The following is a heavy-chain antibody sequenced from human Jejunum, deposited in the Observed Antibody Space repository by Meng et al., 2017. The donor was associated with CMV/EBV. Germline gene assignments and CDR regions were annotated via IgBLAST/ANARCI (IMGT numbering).Heavy chain of an antibody. CDR2: ITSDSTYI. V-gene: IGHV3-21*01. J-gene: IGHJ4*01. Sequence: GFAFSCYSMTWVRQAPGKGLEWVSSITSDSTYIYYADSVKGRFTISRDNAKNSLYLQMNSLRAEDTAVYYCARAGLYGSGLGYWGQGTLVTVSS. CDR1: GFAFSCYS. CDR3: ARAGLYGSGLGY. D-gene: IGHD6-19*01.